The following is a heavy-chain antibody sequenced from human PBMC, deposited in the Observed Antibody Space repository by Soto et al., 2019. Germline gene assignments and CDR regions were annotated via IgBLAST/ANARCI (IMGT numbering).Heavy chain of an antibody. CDR2: IYYSGST. V-gene: IGHV4-59*01. D-gene: IGHD3-22*01. Sequence: PSETLSLTCTVSGGSISSYYWSWIRQPPGKGLEWIGYIYYSGSTNYNPSLKSRVTISVDTSKNQFSLKLSSVTAADTAVYYCASDYSDSGGYYNWFDPWGQGTLVTVSS. J-gene: IGHJ5*02. CDR3: ASDYSDSGGYYNWFDP. CDR1: GGSISSYY.